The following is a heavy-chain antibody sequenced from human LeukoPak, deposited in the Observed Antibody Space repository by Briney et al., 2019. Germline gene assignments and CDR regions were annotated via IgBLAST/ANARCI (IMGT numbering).Heavy chain of an antibody. CDR3: ARADKFGEFDY. Sequence: ASMNVSCKASGYTFTSYYMHWVRQAPGQGLEWMGIINPSGGSTSYAQKFQGRVTMTRDTSTSTVYMELSSLRSEDTAVYYCARADKFGEFDYWGQGTLVTVSS. J-gene: IGHJ4*02. CDR2: INPSGGST. V-gene: IGHV1-46*01. D-gene: IGHD3-10*01. CDR1: GYTFTSYY.